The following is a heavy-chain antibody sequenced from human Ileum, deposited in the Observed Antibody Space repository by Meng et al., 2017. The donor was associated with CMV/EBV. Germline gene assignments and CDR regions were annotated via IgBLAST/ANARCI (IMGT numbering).Heavy chain of an antibody. Sequence: LPCAVSGASIDSHIWWSWVRQPPGKGLEWIGEIYQTGSTNYNPSLKSRVTISMDKSKNHFSLNLSSVTAADTAFYYCAISPNQDPGPWGQGTLVTVSS. V-gene: IGHV4-4*02. J-gene: IGHJ5*02. D-gene: IGHD1-14*01. CDR1: GASIDSHIW. CDR3: AISPNQDPGP. CDR2: IYQTGST.